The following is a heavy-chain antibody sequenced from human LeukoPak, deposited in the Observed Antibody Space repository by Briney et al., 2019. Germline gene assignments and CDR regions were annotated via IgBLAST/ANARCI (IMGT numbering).Heavy chain of an antibody. CDR2: MNPNSGNT. J-gene: IGHJ4*02. CDR3: ATTGYSSALRDY. V-gene: IGHV1-8*01. Sequence: GASVKVSCXASGYTFTSYDINWVRQATGQGLVWMGWMNPNSGNTGYAQKFQGRVTMTRNTSISTAYMELSSLRSEDTAVYYCATTGYSSALRDYWGQGTLVTVSS. D-gene: IGHD6-19*01. CDR1: GYTFTSYD.